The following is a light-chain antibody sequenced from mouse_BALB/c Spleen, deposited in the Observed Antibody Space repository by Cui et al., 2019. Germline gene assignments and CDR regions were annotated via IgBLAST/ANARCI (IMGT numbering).Light chain of an antibody. CDR1: QGISSN. Sequence: DILMTQSPSSMSVSLGDTVSITCHASQGISSNIGWLQQKPGKSFKGLIYHGTNLEDGVPSRFSGSGSGADYSLTISSLESEDFADDYCVQYAQFPPTFGGGTKLEIK. CDR3: VQYAQFPPT. CDR2: HGT. J-gene: IGKJ1*01. V-gene: IGKV14-100*01.